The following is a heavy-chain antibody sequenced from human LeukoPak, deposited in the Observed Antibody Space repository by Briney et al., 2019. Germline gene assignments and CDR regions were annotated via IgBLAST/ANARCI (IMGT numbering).Heavy chain of an antibody. V-gene: IGHV3-21*01. CDR3: ARDKVATIMDGRYDYYGMDV. CDR2: ISSSSSYI. Sequence: GGSLRLSCAASGFTFSSYSMNWVRQAPGKGLEWVSSISSSSSYIYYADSVKGRFTISRDSAKNSLYLQMNSLRAEDTAVYYCARDKVATIMDGRYDYYGMDVWGQGTTVTVSS. CDR1: GFTFSSYS. D-gene: IGHD5-12*01. J-gene: IGHJ6*02.